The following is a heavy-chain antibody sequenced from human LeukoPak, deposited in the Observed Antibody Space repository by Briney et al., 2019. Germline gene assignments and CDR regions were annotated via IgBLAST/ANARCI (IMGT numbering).Heavy chain of an antibody. V-gene: IGHV1-2*02. CDR3: ASNIPGYNWNEQGGWFDY. CDR1: GYTFTGYY. Sequence: ASVKVSCKASGYTFTGYYMHWVRQAPGQGLEWMGWINPNSGGTNYAQKLQGRVTMTTDTSTSTAYMELRSLRSDDTAVYYCASNIPGYNWNEQGGWFDYWGQGTLVTVSS. D-gene: IGHD1-20*01. J-gene: IGHJ4*02. CDR2: INPNSGGT.